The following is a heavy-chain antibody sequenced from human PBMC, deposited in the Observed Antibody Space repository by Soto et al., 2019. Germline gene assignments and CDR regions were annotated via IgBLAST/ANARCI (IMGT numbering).Heavy chain of an antibody. V-gene: IGHV1-18*04. CDR2: ISTYSGNT. Sequence: QFQMVQSGAALKQPGASVKISCKTSGYTFSSYSINWVRQAPGQGREWMAWISTYSGNTHYAERVQGRVTVTLDKSARTAFMEMRGLTAEDTVVYFCARDNGYYDLWGQGTLVTVSS. J-gene: IGHJ4*02. CDR1: GYTFSSYS. CDR3: ARDNGYYDL.